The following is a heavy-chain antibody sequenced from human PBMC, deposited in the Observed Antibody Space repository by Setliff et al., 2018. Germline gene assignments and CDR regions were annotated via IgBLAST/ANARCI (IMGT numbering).Heavy chain of an antibody. CDR1: GFTFNNFV. V-gene: IGHV3-23*01. CDR3: AKDSTGRDAFDV. CDR2: ISGNGDSP. J-gene: IGHJ3*01. Sequence: PGGSLRLSCVASGFTFNNFVMNWVRQAPGKRPEWVSAISGNGDSPYYADSVKGRFTISRDNSKNSLFLQINSLRVEDTAVYYCAKDSTGRDAFDVWGQGTMVTVSS. D-gene: IGHD6-19*01.